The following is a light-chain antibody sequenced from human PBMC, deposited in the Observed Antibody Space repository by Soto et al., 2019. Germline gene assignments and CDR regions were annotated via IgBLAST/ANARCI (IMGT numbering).Light chain of an antibody. CDR1: GSDVGGYNY. Sequence: QSALTQPASVSGSPGQSITISSTGTGSDVGGYNYVSWYQQHPGKAPKVMIYDVSNRLSGVSNRFSGSKSGNTASLTISGLQAEDEADYYCSSYTSASTPLVFGGGTQLTVL. V-gene: IGLV2-14*01. CDR3: SSYTSASTPLV. CDR2: DVS. J-gene: IGLJ2*01.